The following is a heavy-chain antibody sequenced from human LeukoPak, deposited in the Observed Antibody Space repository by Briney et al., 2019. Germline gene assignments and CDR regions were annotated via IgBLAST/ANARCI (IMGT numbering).Heavy chain of an antibody. Sequence: PGGSLRLSCTASGFTFSIYAMSWARQAPGKGLEWVSSISANGVSTYYADSVKGRFTISRDNSKNTLYLQMNSLRAEDTAVYYCAKFRGIPLFDYWGQGTLVTVSS. CDR1: GFTFSIYA. V-gene: IGHV3-23*01. J-gene: IGHJ4*02. D-gene: IGHD3-10*01. CDR3: AKFRGIPLFDY. CDR2: ISANGVST.